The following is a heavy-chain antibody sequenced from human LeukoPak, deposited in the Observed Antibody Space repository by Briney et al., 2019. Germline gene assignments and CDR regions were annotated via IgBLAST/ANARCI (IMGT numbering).Heavy chain of an antibody. D-gene: IGHD6-6*01. CDR1: GFTLRNYA. CDR2: IIDSGGST. CDR3: AKSDSSSSASD. J-gene: IGHJ4*02. V-gene: IGHV3-23*01. Sequence: GGSLRLSCAASGFTLRNYAMSWVRQAPGKGLEWVSAIIDSGGSTYCADSVRGRFTISRDNSKNTLYLQMNSLRAEDTAVYYCAKSDSSSSASDWGQGTLVTVSS.